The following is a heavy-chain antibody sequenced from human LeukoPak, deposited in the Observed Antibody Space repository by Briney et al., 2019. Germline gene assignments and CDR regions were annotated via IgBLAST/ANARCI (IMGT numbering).Heavy chain of an antibody. Sequence: SETLSLTCAVSGGSMSSYYWSWIRQPPGKGLEWIGYIYYSGSTNYNPSLKSRVTMSVDTSKNQFSLKLSSVTAADTAVYYCARTFYEERFDPWGQGTLVTVSS. J-gene: IGHJ5*02. D-gene: IGHD2/OR15-2a*01. CDR2: IYYSGST. CDR3: ARTFYEERFDP. V-gene: IGHV4-59*01. CDR1: GGSMSSYY.